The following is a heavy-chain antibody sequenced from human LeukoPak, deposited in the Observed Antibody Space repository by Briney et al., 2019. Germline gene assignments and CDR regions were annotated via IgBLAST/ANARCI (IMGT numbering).Heavy chain of an antibody. D-gene: IGHD6-13*01. CDR1: GGTFSSYA. CDR2: IIPIFGTA. V-gene: IGHV1-69*13. Sequence: ASVKVSCKASGGTFSSYAISWVRQAPGQGLEWMGGIIPIFGTANYAQKFQGRVTITADESTSTAYMELSSLRSEDTAVYYCARDEVFVAAAGTACYYYGMDVWGQGTTVTVSS. CDR3: ARDEVFVAAAGTACYYYGMDV. J-gene: IGHJ6*02.